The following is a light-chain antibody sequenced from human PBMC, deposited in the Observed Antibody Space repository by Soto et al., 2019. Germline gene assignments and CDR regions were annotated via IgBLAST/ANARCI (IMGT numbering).Light chain of an antibody. CDR1: ENIKNW. V-gene: IGKV1-5*01. CDR3: QQYHTSSIA. Sequence: QMIQPPSTLPASVGERIALTCRASENIKNWLAWYQQTPGKAPKVLISDASRLETGVPSRFSGSGYGTDFTLTITSLQTDEFGTYHCQQYHTSSIAFGQGTRLDIK. CDR2: DAS. J-gene: IGKJ5*01.